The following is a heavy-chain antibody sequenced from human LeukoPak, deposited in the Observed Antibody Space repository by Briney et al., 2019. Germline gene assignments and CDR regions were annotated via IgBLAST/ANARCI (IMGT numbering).Heavy chain of an antibody. V-gene: IGHV3-7*03. Sequence: GGSLRLSCAASGFTLSNYWMSWVRQAPGKGLERVANIKQDESEKYYVDSVKGRFTISRDNAKNSLYLQMNSLRAKDTAVYYCASVKGSGSSSWYSRYYFDYWGQGTLVTVSS. J-gene: IGHJ4*02. CDR3: ASVKGSGSSSWYSRYYFDY. CDR1: GFTLSNYW. CDR2: IKQDESEK. D-gene: IGHD6-13*01.